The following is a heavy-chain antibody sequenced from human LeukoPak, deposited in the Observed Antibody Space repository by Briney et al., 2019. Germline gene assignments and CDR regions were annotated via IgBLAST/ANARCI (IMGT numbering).Heavy chain of an antibody. J-gene: IGHJ6*04. Sequence: SETLSLTCAVSGYPISSGYYWGWIRQPPGKGLEWIGSIYHSGSTYYNPSLKSRVTISVDTSKNQFSLKLSSVTAADTAVYYCAREDTMVRGVIKSSYYYGMDVWGKGTTVTVSS. V-gene: IGHV4-38-2*02. CDR2: IYHSGST. CDR3: AREDTMVRGVIKSSYYYGMDV. CDR1: GYPISSGYY. D-gene: IGHD3-10*01.